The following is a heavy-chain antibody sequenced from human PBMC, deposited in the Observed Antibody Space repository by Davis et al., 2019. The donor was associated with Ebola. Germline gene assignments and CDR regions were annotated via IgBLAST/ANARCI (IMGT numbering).Heavy chain of an antibody. CDR1: GYTFTSYG. J-gene: IGHJ4*02. Sequence: ASVKVSCKASGYTFTSYGITWVRQAPGQGLEWMGWINPHNGNTNYAQNVQGRVTMTTDTSTSTAYMEVGILRSDDTAVYYCARDTVTGPLRYWGQGTLVTVSS. CDR2: INPHNGNT. D-gene: IGHD4-17*01. V-gene: IGHV1-18*04. CDR3: ARDTVTGPLRY.